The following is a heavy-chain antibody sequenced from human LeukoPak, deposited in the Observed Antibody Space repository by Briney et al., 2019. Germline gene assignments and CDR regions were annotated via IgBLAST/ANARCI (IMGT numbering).Heavy chain of an antibody. CDR2: IHSDGSSF. Sequence: GGSLRLSCAASGFTSSSYEMNWVRQAPGKGLEWVSYIHSDGSSFNYADSVKGRFTISRDNSKNTLSLQMNSLRAEDTAVYYCAKSYGSGSYYITYFDYWGQGTLVTVSS. CDR3: AKSYGSGSYYITYFDY. D-gene: IGHD3-10*01. CDR1: GFTSSSYE. J-gene: IGHJ4*02. V-gene: IGHV3-48*03.